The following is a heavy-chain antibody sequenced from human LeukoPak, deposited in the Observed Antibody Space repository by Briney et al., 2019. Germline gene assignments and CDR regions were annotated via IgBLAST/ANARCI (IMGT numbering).Heavy chain of an antibody. CDR3: AVSVRFERVWHFFNK. D-gene: IGHD3-9*01. J-gene: IGHJ4*02. V-gene: IGHV3-21*04. Sequence: GGSLRLSCAASGFTFSSYSMNWVRQAPGKGLERVSSISSSSSYIYYADSVKGRFTISRDNAKNSLYLQMNSLRAEDTALYYCAVSVRFERVWHFFNKWGQGTQVTVSS. CDR1: GFTFSSYS. CDR2: ISSSSSYI.